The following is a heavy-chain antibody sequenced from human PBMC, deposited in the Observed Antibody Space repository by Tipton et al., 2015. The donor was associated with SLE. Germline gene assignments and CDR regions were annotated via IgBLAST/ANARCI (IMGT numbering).Heavy chain of an antibody. Sequence: SLRLSCAASGFTFSSYSMNWVRQAPGKGLEWVSSISSSSSYIYYADSVKGRFTISRDNAKNSLYLQMNSLRAEDTALYYCAKDMGANLYYYYYGMDVWGQGTTVTVSS. CDR3: AKDMGANLYYYYYGMDV. V-gene: IGHV3-21*04. CDR1: GFTFSSYS. J-gene: IGHJ6*02. D-gene: IGHD3-16*01. CDR2: ISSSSSYI.